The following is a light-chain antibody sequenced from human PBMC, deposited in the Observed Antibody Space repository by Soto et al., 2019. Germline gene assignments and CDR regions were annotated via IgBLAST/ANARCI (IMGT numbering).Light chain of an antibody. CDR3: GAWDSSLRAYV. CDR2: ANT. J-gene: IGLJ1*01. V-gene: IGLV1-51*01. CDR1: TSNIGNNF. Sequence: QSVLTQPPSVSAAPGQKVTFPCSGSTSNIGNNFVSWYRQFPGTAPKLLIYANTERPSGIPDRFSASKSGTSATLGITGLQTGDEADYYCGAWDSSLRAYVFGPGTKLTVL.